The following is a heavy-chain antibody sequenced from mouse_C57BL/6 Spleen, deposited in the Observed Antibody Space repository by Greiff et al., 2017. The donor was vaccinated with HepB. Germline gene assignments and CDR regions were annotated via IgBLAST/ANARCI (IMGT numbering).Heavy chain of an antibody. J-gene: IGHJ1*03. CDR1: GYTFTSYW. V-gene: IGHV1-64*01. CDR2: IHPNSGST. Sequence: QVQLQQPGAELVKPGASVKLSCKASGYTFTSYWMHWVKQRPGQGLEWIGMIHPNSGSTNYNEKFKSKATLTVDKSSSTAYMQHSSLTSEDSAVYYCARRPFYYDSGFDVWGTGTTVTVSS. D-gene: IGHD2-4*01. CDR3: ARRPFYYDSGFDV.